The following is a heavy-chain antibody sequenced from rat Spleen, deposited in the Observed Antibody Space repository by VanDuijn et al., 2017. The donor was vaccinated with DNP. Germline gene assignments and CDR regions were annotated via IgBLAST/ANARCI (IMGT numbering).Heavy chain of an antibody. D-gene: IGHD1-4*01. CDR3: ASRPPPTRGPFDY. Sequence: EVQLVESGGGLVQPGNSLKLSCVASGFTFSDYYMAWVRQAPKTGLEWVATISYNGGTPYYRDSVKGRFSLSRDNAKSTLYLQMESLRSEDTATYYCASRPPPTRGPFDYWGQGVTVTVSS. J-gene: IGHJ2*01. CDR2: ISYNGGTP. V-gene: IGHV5S10*01. CDR1: GFTFSDYY.